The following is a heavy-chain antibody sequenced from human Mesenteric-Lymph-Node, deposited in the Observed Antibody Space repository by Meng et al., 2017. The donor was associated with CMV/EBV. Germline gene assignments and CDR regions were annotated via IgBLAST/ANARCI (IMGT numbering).Heavy chain of an antibody. CDR3: ARSMTAAYDI. D-gene: IGHD2-21*02. Sequence: GESLKISCAASGFTFKAYSMNWVRQAPGKGLEWVSYIVSSSATLYYADSVKGRFTISRDNAKNSLYLQMNSLRAEDAAVYYCARSMTAAYDIWGQGTMVTVSS. CDR1: GFTFKAYS. J-gene: IGHJ3*02. CDR2: IVSSSATL. V-gene: IGHV3-48*04.